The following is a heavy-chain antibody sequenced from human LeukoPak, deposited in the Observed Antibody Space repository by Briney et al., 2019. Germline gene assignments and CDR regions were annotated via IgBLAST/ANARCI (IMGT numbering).Heavy chain of an antibody. Sequence: GESLQISCQGSGYNFATYWIGWVRQLPGKGLEWMGIINPGDSDTRYSPSFQGQVTISADKSISTAYLQWSSLKASDTAMYFCVRYYDSSGFDYWGQGTLVTVSS. CDR1: GYNFATYW. J-gene: IGHJ4*02. D-gene: IGHD3-22*01. CDR2: INPGDSDT. V-gene: IGHV5-51*01. CDR3: VRYYDSSGFDY.